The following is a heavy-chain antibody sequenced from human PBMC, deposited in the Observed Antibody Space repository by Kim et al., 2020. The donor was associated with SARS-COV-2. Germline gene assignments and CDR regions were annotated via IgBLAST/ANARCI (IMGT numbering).Heavy chain of an antibody. D-gene: IGHD3-3*01. CDR3: ARDRQKGFWSGYLGYNWFDP. J-gene: IGHJ5*02. CDR2: IIPIFGTA. CDR1: GGTFSSYA. Sequence: SVKVSCKASGGTFSSYAISWVRQAPGQGLEWMGGIIPIFGTANYAQKFQGRVTITADESTSTAYMELSSLRSEDTAVYYCARDRQKGFWSGYLGYNWFDPWGQGTLVTVSS. V-gene: IGHV1-69*13.